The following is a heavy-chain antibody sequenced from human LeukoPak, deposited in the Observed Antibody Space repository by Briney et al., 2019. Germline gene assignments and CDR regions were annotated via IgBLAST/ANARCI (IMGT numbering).Heavy chain of an antibody. Sequence: GGSLTLSCAASGFTFSSYAMSWVGQAPGKGLEWVSVISGSGGNTYYADSVKGRFTISRDNSKNTLYLQMNSLRAEDTAIYYCAKDGKGAPVAGTGYFDYWGQGTLVTVSS. D-gene: IGHD6-19*01. CDR2: ISGSGGNT. CDR3: AKDGKGAPVAGTGYFDY. V-gene: IGHV3-23*01. J-gene: IGHJ4*02. CDR1: GFTFSSYA.